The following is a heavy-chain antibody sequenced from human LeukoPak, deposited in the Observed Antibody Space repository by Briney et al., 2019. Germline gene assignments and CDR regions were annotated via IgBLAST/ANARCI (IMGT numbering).Heavy chain of an antibody. V-gene: IGHV1-2*02. CDR3: AKGDAVVVAAAIRVLVDY. CDR2: INPNTGGT. J-gene: IGHJ4*02. CDR1: GYTFTGFY. Sequence: ASVKVSCKASGYTFTGFYIHWVRQAPGQGLEGMGWINPNTGGTNYARKFQGRVTMTRDASISTAYMELSRLRSDDTAVYYCAKGDAVVVAAAIRVLVDYWGQGTLVTVSS. D-gene: IGHD2-2*02.